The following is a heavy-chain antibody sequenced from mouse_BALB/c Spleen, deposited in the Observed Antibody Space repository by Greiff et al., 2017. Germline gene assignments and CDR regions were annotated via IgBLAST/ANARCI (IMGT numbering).Heavy chain of an antibody. CDR1: GFTFSDFY. CDR2: SRNKANDYTT. J-gene: IGHJ2*01. Sequence: EVKLVESGGGLVQPGGSLRLSCATSGFTFSDFYMEWVRQPPGKRLEWIAASRNKANDYTTEYSASVKGRFIVSRDTSQSILYLQMNTLRAEDTAIDYCARDAPYYRWFDYWGQGTTLTVSS. D-gene: IGHD2-14*01. CDR3: ARDAPYYRWFDY. V-gene: IGHV7-1*02.